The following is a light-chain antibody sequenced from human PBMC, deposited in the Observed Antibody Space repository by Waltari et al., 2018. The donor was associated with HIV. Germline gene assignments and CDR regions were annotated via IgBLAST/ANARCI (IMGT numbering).Light chain of an antibody. CDR2: GAS. CDR1: QSVGSGQ. V-gene: IGKV3-20*01. J-gene: IGKJ3*01. Sequence: EIVLTQSPGTLSLSPGARATLSCTTSQSVGSGQLAWYQQKPGQAPRLLIHGASDRATGVPDRFSAWGSGTNFTLAISGLETEDFAVYYCQQYGGSPLFTFGPGT. CDR3: QQYGGSPLFT.